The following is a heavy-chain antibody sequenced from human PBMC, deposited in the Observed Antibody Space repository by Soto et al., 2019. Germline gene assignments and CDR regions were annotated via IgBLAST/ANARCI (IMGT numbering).Heavy chain of an antibody. CDR1: VGSISSSSYY. CDR2: IYYSGST. CDR3: ARHLKRVGWSGYYQDY. V-gene: IGHV4-39*01. J-gene: IGHJ4*02. Sequence: QLKLQESGPGLGKPSETLSLTCTVPVGSISSSSYYWGWFRQPPGRGRRGIGSIYYSGSTYYNPSLKSRVTISVDTSKNQFSLKLSSVTAADTAVYYCARHLKRVGWSGYYQDYWGQGTLVTVSS. D-gene: IGHD3-3*01.